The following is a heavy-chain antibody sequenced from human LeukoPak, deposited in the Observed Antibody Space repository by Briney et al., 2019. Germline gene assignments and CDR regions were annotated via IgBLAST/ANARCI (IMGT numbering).Heavy chain of an antibody. J-gene: IGHJ5*02. CDR2: ISYAGST. CDR1: GASINNNSHS. V-gene: IGHV4-39*01. CDR3: ARRKGVWGNYFDP. D-gene: IGHD3-16*01. Sequence: PSETLSLTCTVSGASINNNSHSWGWFRQPPGKGLEWIGTISYAGSTYYHPSLKSRVTIVVDTSKNQFSLKVNSVTAADTALYFCARRKGVWGNYFDPWGQGTLVTVSS.